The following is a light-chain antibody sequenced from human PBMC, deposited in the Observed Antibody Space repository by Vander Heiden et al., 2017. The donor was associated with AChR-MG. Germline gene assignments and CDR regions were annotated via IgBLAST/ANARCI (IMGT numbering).Light chain of an antibody. CDR3: QAYDSSLSGSV. J-gene: IGLJ3*02. CDR2: GNS. CDR1: SSNVGAVYN. V-gene: IGLV1-40*01. Sequence: QSVLTQPPSVSGAPGQRVPIPCTGSSSNVGAVYNVHWYQQLPGTAPKPLIYGNSNRPSGVPDRFAGSKSGPSASLAITGLQAEDEADYFCQAYDSSLSGSVFGGGTKLTVL.